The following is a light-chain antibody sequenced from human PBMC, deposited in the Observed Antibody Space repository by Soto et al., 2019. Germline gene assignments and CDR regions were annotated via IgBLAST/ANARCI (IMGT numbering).Light chain of an antibody. J-gene: IGKJ1*01. V-gene: IGKV1-8*01. CDR2: AAS. CDR1: QSIYTY. CDR3: HQNFNYPRT. Sequence: AIQMTHSPSSVSASTGDIVTISFRATQSIYTYLAWYLQKPGKPPNLLIYAASTLQSGVPSRFNGSGSGTDFTLPLPALQSEDSATYFCHQNFNYPRTFGQGTKVHIK.